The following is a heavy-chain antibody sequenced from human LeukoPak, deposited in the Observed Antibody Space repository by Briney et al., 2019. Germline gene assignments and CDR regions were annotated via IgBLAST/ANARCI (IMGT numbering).Heavy chain of an antibody. V-gene: IGHV4-34*01. CDR3: ARGLGSSGWSGGDRAFDI. CDR1: GGXFXGYY. D-gene: IGHD6-19*01. CDR2: INHXENT. J-gene: IGHJ3*02. Sequence: SETLSLTCAVYGGXFXGYYWXXXXXPPGXGLEWIGEINHXENTNYNPSIKSRVTISVDTSRDQFSLTLSSVTAADTAVYYCARGLGSSGWSGGDRAFDIWGQGTMVTVSS.